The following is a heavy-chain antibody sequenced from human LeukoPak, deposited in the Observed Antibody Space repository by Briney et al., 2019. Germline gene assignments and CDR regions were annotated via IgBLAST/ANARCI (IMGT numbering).Heavy chain of an antibody. CDR3: AKVRTMIVVVPPFGY. Sequence: PGGSLRLSCAASGFTFSSYAMSWVRQAPGKGLEWVSAISGSGGSTYYADSVKGRFTISRDNSKNTLYLQTNSLRAEDTAVYYCAKVRTMIVVVPPFGYWGQGTLVTVSS. D-gene: IGHD3-22*01. V-gene: IGHV3-23*01. CDR1: GFTFSSYA. CDR2: ISGSGGST. J-gene: IGHJ4*02.